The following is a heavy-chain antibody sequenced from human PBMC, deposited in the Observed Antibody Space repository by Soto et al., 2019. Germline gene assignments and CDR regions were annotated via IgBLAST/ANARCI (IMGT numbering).Heavy chain of an antibody. V-gene: IGHV1-18*01. CDR1: GYTFTSYG. CDR2: ISAYNGNT. Sequence: ASVKVSCKASGYTFTSYGISWARQAPGQGLEWMGWISAYNGNTNYAQKLQGRVTMTTDTSTSTAYMELRSLRSDDTAVYYCARDQCSTSCYWNYYYYMDVWGKGTTVTVSS. J-gene: IGHJ6*03. CDR3: ARDQCSTSCYWNYYYYMDV. D-gene: IGHD2-2*01.